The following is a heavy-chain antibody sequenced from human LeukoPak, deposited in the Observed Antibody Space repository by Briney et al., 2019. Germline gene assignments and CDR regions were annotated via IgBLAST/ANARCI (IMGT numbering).Heavy chain of an antibody. D-gene: IGHD2-15*01. J-gene: IGHJ4*02. V-gene: IGHV4-39*01. CDR2: VYYSGST. CDR1: GGSASSSSYY. Sequence: SETLSLTCTVSGGSASSSSYYWGWIRQPPGKGLEWIGSVYYSGSTYYNPSLKSRVTISVDTSKNQFSLKMSSVTAADTTLFYCARHRGGSSPSVFDSWGQGTLVTVSS. CDR3: ARHRGGSSPSVFDS.